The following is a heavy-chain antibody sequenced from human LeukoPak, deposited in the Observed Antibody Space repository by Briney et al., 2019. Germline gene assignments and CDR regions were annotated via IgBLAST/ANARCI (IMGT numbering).Heavy chain of an antibody. CDR2: IWYDGSNK. D-gene: IGHD2-2*01. J-gene: IGHJ4*02. V-gene: IGHV3-33*01. Sequence: GGSLRLSCAASRFTFSSYGMHWVRQAPGKGLEWVAVIWYDGSNKYYADSVKGRFTISRDNSKNTLYLQMNSLRAEDTAVYYCARVPHAEYCSSTSCYLAYWGQGTLVTVSS. CDR1: RFTFSSYG. CDR3: ARVPHAEYCSSTSCYLAY.